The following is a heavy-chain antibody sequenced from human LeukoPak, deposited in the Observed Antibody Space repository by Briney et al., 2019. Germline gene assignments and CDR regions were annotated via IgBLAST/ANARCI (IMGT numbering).Heavy chain of an antibody. CDR1: GFTFGDYA. CDR3: ASSPGYSSALGY. Sequence: PGGSLRLSRTASGFTFGDYAMSWFRQPPGKGLEWIGEINHSGSTNYNPSLKSRVTISVDTSKNQFSLKLSSVTAADTAVYYCASSPGYSSALGYWGQGTLVTVSS. J-gene: IGHJ4*02. CDR2: INHSGST. D-gene: IGHD6-19*01. V-gene: IGHV4-34*01.